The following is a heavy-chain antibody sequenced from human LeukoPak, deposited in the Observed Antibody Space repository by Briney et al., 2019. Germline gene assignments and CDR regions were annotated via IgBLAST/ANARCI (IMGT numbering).Heavy chain of an antibody. V-gene: IGHV4-34*01. CDR1: GGSFSGYY. D-gene: IGHD5-12*01. CDR2: INHGGST. CDR3: ARGRHVSSGYDLRYFQH. Sequence: SETLSLTCAVYGGSFSGYYWSWIRQPPGKGLEWIGEINHGGSTNYNPSLKSRVTISVDTSKNQFSLKLSSVTAADTAVYYCARGRHVSSGYDLRYFQHWGQGTLVTVSS. J-gene: IGHJ1*01.